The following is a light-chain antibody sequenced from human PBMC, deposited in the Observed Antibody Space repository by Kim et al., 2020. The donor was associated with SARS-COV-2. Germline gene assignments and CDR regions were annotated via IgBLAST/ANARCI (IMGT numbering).Light chain of an antibody. V-gene: IGKV4-1*01. CDR3: QQYTSIPLT. CDR1: QSILYSPNNKNY. CDR2: WAS. Sequence: DIVMTQSPDSLAVSLGERATINCKSSQSILYSPNNKNYLAWYQQKVGQPPKLLIYWASTRESGVPDRFSGSESGTDFTLTINNLQAEDVAVYYCQQYTSIPLTFGGGTKVDIK. J-gene: IGKJ4*01.